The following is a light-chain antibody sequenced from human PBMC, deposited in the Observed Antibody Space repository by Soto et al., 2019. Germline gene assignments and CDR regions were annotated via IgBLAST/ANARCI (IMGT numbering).Light chain of an antibody. CDR3: QQYGSSPGT. Sequence: EIVLKQSPGTLSVSAGEIATLSCRGSQSVTSNYLAWYQQKPGQAPRLLMFGASIRDTGIPDRFSGSGSGTDFTLTISRLEPEDFAVYFCQQYGSSPGTFVQGTKVDIK. J-gene: IGKJ1*01. CDR1: QSVTSNY. V-gene: IGKV3-20*01. CDR2: GAS.